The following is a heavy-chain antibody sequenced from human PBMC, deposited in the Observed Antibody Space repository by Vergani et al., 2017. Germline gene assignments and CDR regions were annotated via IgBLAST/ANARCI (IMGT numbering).Heavy chain of an antibody. V-gene: IGHV4-39*07. CDR2: IYYSGST. J-gene: IGHJ6*03. Sequence: QVQLQESGPGLVKPSQTLSLTCTVSGGSISSSSYYWGWIRQPPGKGLEWIGSIYYSGSTNYNPSLKSRVTISVDTSKNQFSLKLSSVTAADTAVYYCARGRDRLGYYYYMDVWGKGTTVTVSS. CDR1: GGSISSSSYY. CDR3: ARGRDRLGYYYYMDV. D-gene: IGHD3-16*01.